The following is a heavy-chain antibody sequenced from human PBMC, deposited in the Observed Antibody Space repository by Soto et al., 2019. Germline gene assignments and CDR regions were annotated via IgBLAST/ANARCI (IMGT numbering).Heavy chain of an antibody. Sequence: RASVKVSCKASGGTFSSYTISWVRQAPGQGLEWMGRIIPILGIANYAQKFQGRVTITADKSTSTAYMELSSLRSEDTAVYYCARDRGYSYGYGDSLTGGSDYWGQGTLVTVSS. CDR3: ARDRGYSYGYGDSLTGGSDY. D-gene: IGHD5-18*01. V-gene: IGHV1-69*04. CDR1: GGTFSSYT. CDR2: IIPILGIA. J-gene: IGHJ4*02.